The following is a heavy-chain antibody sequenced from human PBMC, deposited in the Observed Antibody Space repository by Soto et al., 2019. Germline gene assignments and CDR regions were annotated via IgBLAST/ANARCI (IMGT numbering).Heavy chain of an antibody. V-gene: IGHV1-18*01. CDR1: GYTFTSYG. D-gene: IGHD6-13*01. CDR2: ISAYNGNT. J-gene: IGHJ6*03. CDR3: ARYSSSWYDYYYYMDV. Sequence: ASVKVSCKASGYTFTSYGISWVRQAPGQGLEWMGWISAYNGNTNYAQKLQGRVTMTTDTSTSTAYMELSSLRSDDTAVYYCARYSSSWYDYYYYMDVWGKGTTVTVSS.